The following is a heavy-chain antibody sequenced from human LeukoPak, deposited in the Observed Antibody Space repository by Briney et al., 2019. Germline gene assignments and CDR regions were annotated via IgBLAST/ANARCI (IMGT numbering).Heavy chain of an antibody. CDR2: FIPTLDMA. CDR3: ARETVGFDY. J-gene: IGHJ4*02. Sequence: ASVKVSCKASGGTFISYAISWVRQAPGQGLEWMGRFIPTLDMANHAQKFQDRVTITADKSTSTAYMELSSLRSEDTAVYYCARETVGFDYWGQGTLVTVPS. CDR1: GGTFISYA. V-gene: IGHV1-69*04. D-gene: IGHD2-15*01.